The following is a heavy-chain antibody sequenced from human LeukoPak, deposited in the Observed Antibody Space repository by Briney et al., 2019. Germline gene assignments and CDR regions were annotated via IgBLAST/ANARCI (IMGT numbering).Heavy chain of an antibody. J-gene: IGHJ4*02. D-gene: IGHD6-13*01. CDR1: GYTFTSYD. Sequence: ASVKVSCKASGYTFTSYDINWVRQATGQGLEWMGWMNPNSGNTGYAQKFQGRVTMTRNTSISTAYMELSSLRSEDTAVYYCARGRQQLSPYDYWGQGTLVTVSS. CDR3: ARGRQQLSPYDY. V-gene: IGHV1-8*01. CDR2: MNPNSGNT.